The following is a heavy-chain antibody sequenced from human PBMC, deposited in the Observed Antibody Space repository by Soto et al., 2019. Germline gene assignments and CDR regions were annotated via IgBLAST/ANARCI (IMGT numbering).Heavy chain of an antibody. Sequence: PGGSLRLSCAASGFTFSSYAMSWVRQAPGKGLEWVSAISGSGGSTYYADSVKGRFTISRDNSKNTLYLQMNSLRAEDTAVYYYAKKILTKSVPGQGYFDYGGRGHRVTVP. D-gene: IGHD3-3*01. CDR2: ISGSGGST. CDR1: GFTFSSYA. V-gene: IGHV3-23*01. CDR3: AKKILTKSVPGQGYFDY. J-gene: IGHJ4*02.